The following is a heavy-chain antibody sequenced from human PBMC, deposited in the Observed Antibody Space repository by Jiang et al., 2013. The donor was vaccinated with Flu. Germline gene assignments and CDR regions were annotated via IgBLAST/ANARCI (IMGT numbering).Heavy chain of an antibody. CDR3: ARHLYYYDSSGYYPGDAFDI. D-gene: IGHD3-22*01. Sequence: PGLVKPSETLSLTCTVSGGSISSYYWSWIRQPPGKGLEWIGYIYYSGSTNYNPSLKSRVTISVDTSKNQFSLKLSSVTAADTAVYYCARHLYYYDSSGYYPGDAFDIWGQGTMVTVSS. CDR2: IYYSGST. CDR1: GGSISSYY. J-gene: IGHJ3*02. V-gene: IGHV4-59*08.